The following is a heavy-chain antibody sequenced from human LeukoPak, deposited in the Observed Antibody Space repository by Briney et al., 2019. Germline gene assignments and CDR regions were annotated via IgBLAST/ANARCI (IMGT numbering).Heavy chain of an antibody. J-gene: IGHJ4*02. CDR3: GKLAGYYVIDY. Sequence: GAPLSLSCAASGFTFSSYAISWVRQAPAKGLELVSAFSGSGGSRYYADSVQGRFTISRDNSKNTLYLQMNSLRAEDTAVYYCGKLAGYYVIDYWGQGTLVTVSS. CDR1: GFTFSSYA. V-gene: IGHV3-23*01. CDR2: FSGSGGSR. D-gene: IGHD3-22*01.